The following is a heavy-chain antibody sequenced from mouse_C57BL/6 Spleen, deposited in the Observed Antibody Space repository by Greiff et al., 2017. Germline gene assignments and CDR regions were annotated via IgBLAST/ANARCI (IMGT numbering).Heavy chain of an antibody. CDR2: IHPNSGST. CDR3: ARHYGSSPWYFDY. J-gene: IGHJ2*01. D-gene: IGHD1-1*01. Sequence: VQLQQPGAELVKPGASVKLSCKASGYTFTSYWMHWVKQRPGQGLEWIGMIHPNSGSTNYNEKFKSKATLTVDKSSSTAYMQLSSLTSEDSAVYYCARHYGSSPWYFDYWGQGTTLTVSS. CDR1: GYTFTSYW. V-gene: IGHV1-64*01.